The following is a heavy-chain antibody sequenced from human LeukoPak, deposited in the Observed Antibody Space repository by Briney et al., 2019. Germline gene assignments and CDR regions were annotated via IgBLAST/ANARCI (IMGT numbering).Heavy chain of an antibody. CDR3: ARGVLREQQLGLDY. Sequence: GASVKVSCKASGYTFTSYAIHWVRQAPGQRLEWMGWINAGNGNTQYSQKFQGSVTITRDTSASTAYMELSSLRSEDTAVYYCARGVLREQQLGLDYWGQGTLVTVSS. J-gene: IGHJ4*02. D-gene: IGHD6-13*01. CDR1: GYTFTSYA. V-gene: IGHV1-3*01. CDR2: INAGNGNT.